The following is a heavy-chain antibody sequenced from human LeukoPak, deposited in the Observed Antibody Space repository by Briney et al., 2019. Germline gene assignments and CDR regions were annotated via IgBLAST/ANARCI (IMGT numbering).Heavy chain of an antibody. J-gene: IGHJ3*02. CDR1: GFTFSSYW. CDR2: IKQDGSEK. D-gene: IGHD6-13*01. CDR3: ARDRSGYSSTWGAVDAFDI. V-gene: IGHV3-7*01. Sequence: GGSLRLSCAASGFTFSSYWMSWVRQAPGKGLEWVANIKQDGSEKDYVDSVKGRFTVSRDNAKKSLYLQMNSLRAEDTAVYYCARDRSGYSSTWGAVDAFDIWGQGTMVTVSS.